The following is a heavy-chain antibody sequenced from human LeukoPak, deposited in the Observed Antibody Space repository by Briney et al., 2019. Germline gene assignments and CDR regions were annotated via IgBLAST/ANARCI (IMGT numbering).Heavy chain of an antibody. CDR1: GFTVSSNY. Sequence: GGSLRLSCAASGFTVSSNYMSWVRQAPGKGLEWVSVIYSGGSTYYADSVKGRFTISRDNSKNTLYLQMNSLRAEDTAVYYCARERPLFGVAGKEPAFDYWGQGTPVTVSS. CDR3: ARERPLFGVAGKEPAFDY. J-gene: IGHJ4*02. V-gene: IGHV3-66*01. D-gene: IGHD6-19*01. CDR2: IYSGGST.